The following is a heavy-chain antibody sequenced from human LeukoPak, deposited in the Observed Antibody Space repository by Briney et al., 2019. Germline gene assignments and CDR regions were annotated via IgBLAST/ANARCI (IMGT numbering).Heavy chain of an antibody. D-gene: IGHD6-19*01. J-gene: IGHJ5*02. CDR1: DGSISSSSYY. CDR2: IYYSGST. CDR3: ARHEVAGTDWFDP. Sequence: SETLSLTCTVSDGSISSSSYYWGWIRQPPGKGLEWIGSIYYSGSTYYNPSLKSRVTISVDTSKNQFSLKLSSVTAADTAVYYCARHEVAGTDWFDPWGQGTLVTVSS. V-gene: IGHV4-39*01.